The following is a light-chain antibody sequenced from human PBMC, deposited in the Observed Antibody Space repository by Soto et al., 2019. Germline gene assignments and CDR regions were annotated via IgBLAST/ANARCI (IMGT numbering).Light chain of an antibody. CDR1: QSLLHSNGYNY. J-gene: IGKJ4*01. V-gene: IGKV2-28*01. CDR3: MQALQTPRLT. Sequence: DTVMTQSPLSLPVTPGEPASISCRSSQSLLHSNGYNYLDWYLQKPGQSPQLLIYLGSHRASGVPDRFSGSGSGTDFTLKISRVEAEDVGVYYCMQALQTPRLTFGGGTKVDIK. CDR2: LGS.